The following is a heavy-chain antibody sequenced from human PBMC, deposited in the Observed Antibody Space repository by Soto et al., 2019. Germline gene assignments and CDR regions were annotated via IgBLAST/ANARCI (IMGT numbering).Heavy chain of an antibody. CDR2: IDPSDSYT. CDR1: GYSFTSYW. D-gene: IGHD6-13*01. CDR3: ARPRGAAAGTYYYYYGMDV. J-gene: IGHJ6*02. Sequence: GESLKISCKGSGYSFTSYWISWVRQMPGKGLEWMGRIDPSDSYTNYSPSFQGHVTISADKSISTAYLQWSSLKASDTAMYYCARPRGAAAGTYYYYYGMDVWGQGTTVTSP. V-gene: IGHV5-10-1*01.